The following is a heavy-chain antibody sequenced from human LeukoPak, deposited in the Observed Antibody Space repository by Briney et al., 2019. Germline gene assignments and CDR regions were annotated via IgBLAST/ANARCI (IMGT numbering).Heavy chain of an antibody. CDR2: IIPIFGTA. D-gene: IGHD3-3*01. CDR1: GGTFISYA. V-gene: IGHV1-69*05. CDR3: ARDHDSFDP. J-gene: IGHJ5*02. Sequence: ASVKVSCKPSGGTFISYAISWVRQAPGQGLEWMGGIIPIFGTANYAQKSQGRVTITTDESTSTAYMELSSLRSEDTAVYYCARDHDSFDPWGQGTLVTVSS.